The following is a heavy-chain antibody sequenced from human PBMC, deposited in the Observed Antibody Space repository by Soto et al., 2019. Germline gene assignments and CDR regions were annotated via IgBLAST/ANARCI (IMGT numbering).Heavy chain of an antibody. CDR1: GGSISSGGYY. V-gene: IGHV4-31*03. CDR2: IYYSGST. J-gene: IGHJ4*02. CDR3: ARGTGADDFWSGYYRETYYFDY. Sequence: SETLSLTCTVSGGSISSGGYYWSRIRQHPGKGLEWIGYIYYSGSTYYNPSLKSRVTIAVDTSKNQFSLKLSSVTAADTAVYYCARGTGADDFWSGYYRETYYFDYWGQGTLVTVSS. D-gene: IGHD3-3*01.